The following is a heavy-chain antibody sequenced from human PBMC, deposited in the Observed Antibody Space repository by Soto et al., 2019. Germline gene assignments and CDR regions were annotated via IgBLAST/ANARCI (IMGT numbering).Heavy chain of an antibody. V-gene: IGHV1-69*01. Sequence: QVQLVQSGAEVKKPGSSVKVSCKASGGTFSSYAISWVRQAPGQGLEWMGGIIPIFGTANYAQKFQGRVTITADESTSTAYMELSSLRSEDTAVYYCARYPTRYCRSTSCYGDAFDIWCQLTMVTVSS. CDR2: IIPIFGTA. J-gene: IGHJ3*02. D-gene: IGHD2-2*01. CDR3: ARYPTRYCRSTSCYGDAFDI. CDR1: GGTFSSYA.